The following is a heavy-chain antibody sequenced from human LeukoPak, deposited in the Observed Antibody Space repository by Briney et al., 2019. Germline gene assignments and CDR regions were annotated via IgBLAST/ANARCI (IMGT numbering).Heavy chain of an antibody. V-gene: IGHV4-34*01. J-gene: IGHJ4*02. CDR1: GGSFSGYY. CDR2: INHSGST. Sequence: SETLSLTCAVYGGSFSGYYWSWIRQPPGKGLEWIGEINHSGSTNYNPSLKSRVTISVDTSKNQFSLKLSSVTAADTAVYYCARVNFSSGWYSVPYYFDYWGQGTLVTVSS. CDR3: ARVNFSSGWYSVPYYFDY. D-gene: IGHD6-19*01.